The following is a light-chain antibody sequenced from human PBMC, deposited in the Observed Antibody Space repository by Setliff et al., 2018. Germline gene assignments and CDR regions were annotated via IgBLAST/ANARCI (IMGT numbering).Light chain of an antibody. CDR3: SAYTSSSTYV. V-gene: IGLV2-14*01. J-gene: IGLJ1*01. Sequence: QSVLTQPPSVSGSPGQSITISCSGTIGDVGAYDFVSWYQHHPGKAPKLVIYEVTNRPSGISNRFSGSKSGNSASLIISGLQAEDEADYYCSAYTSSSTYVFGTGTKVTVL. CDR2: EVT. CDR1: IGDVGAYDF.